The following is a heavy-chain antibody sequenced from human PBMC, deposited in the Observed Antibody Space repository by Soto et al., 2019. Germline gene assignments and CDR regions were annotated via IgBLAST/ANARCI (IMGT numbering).Heavy chain of an antibody. CDR1: GFTFNRHP. V-gene: IGHV3-30-3*01. CDR3: ARASGHIYATLHGPFDH. Sequence: GGSLRLSCAASGFTFNRHPLHWVRQAPGKGLEWVAIISHDGNNKYYADSVKGRFTISRDNSMNMLYLQMHGLRTEDTAIFYCARASGHIYATLHGPFDHWGQGALVTVSS. D-gene: IGHD2-8*01. CDR2: ISHDGNNK. J-gene: IGHJ4*02.